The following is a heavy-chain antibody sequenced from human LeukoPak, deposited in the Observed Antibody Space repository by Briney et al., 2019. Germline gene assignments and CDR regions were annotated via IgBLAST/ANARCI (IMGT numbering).Heavy chain of an antibody. V-gene: IGHV4-39*01. CDR2: IYYSGST. D-gene: IGHD2-2*01. Sequence: SETLSLTCTVSGGSISSSSYYWGWIRQPPGKGLGWIGRIYYSGSTHHTPSPKSRVTISVDTSKNQFSLKLSSVTAADTAVYYCARHPEVVVPAAIGSGAFDIWGQGTMVTVSS. CDR3: ARHPEVVVPAAIGSGAFDI. J-gene: IGHJ3*02. CDR1: GGSISSSSYY.